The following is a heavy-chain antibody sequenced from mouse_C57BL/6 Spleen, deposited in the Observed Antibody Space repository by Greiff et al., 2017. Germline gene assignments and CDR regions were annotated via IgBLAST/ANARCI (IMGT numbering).Heavy chain of an antibody. J-gene: IGHJ1*03. Sequence: VQLQQSGAELVRPGTSVKVSCKASGYAFTNYLIEWVKQRPGQGLEWIGVINPGSGGTNYNEKFKGKATLTADKSSSTAYMQLSSLTSEDSAVYFCAREIGDGYCDVWGTGTTVTVSA. CDR1: GYAFTNYL. CDR2: INPGSGGT. V-gene: IGHV1-54*01. CDR3: AREIGDGYCDV. D-gene: IGHD2-14*01.